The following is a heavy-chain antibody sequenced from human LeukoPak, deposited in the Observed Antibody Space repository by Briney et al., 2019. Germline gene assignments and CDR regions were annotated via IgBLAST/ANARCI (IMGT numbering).Heavy chain of an antibody. CDR3: GKTTAGYSSGQKPAWPVDY. V-gene: IGHV3-23*01. CDR2: IFGSGGSP. CDR1: GFTFGSFA. D-gene: IGHD5-18*01. J-gene: IGHJ4*02. Sequence: PGGSLRLSCEASGFTFGSFAMYWVRQAPGKGLDWIAGIFGSGGSPHYADSVKGRFTISRDNSKNTVYLKINSLRAEDTAVYYCGKTTAGYSSGQKPAWPVDYWGQGTLVTVSS.